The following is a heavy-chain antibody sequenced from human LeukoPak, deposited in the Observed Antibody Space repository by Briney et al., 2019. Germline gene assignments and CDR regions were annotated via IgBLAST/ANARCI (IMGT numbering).Heavy chain of an antibody. V-gene: IGHV3-23*01. J-gene: IGHJ4*02. Sequence: GGSLSLSCAVSGFTFSSYAMSWVPQAPGKGLEWVSAISGSGGSTYYADSVKGRFTISRDNSKNTLDLQRNSLSAQGTGVYYCQGGYWGQGNLVSVSS. CDR3: QGGY. D-gene: IGHD3-16*01. CDR1: GFTFSSYA. CDR2: ISGSGGST.